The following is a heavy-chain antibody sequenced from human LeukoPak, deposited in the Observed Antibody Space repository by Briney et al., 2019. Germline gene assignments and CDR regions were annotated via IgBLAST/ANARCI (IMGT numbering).Heavy chain of an antibody. V-gene: IGHV3-30-3*01. Sequence: GGSLRLSCAASGFTFSSYAMHWVRQAPARGLEWVAVISYDGSNKYYADSVKGRFTISRDNSKNTLYLQMNSLRAEDTAVYYCARDLTTVTSYYYGMDVWGQGTTVTVSS. CDR2: ISYDGSNK. CDR1: GFTFSSYA. J-gene: IGHJ6*02. D-gene: IGHD4-17*01. CDR3: ARDLTTVTSYYYGMDV.